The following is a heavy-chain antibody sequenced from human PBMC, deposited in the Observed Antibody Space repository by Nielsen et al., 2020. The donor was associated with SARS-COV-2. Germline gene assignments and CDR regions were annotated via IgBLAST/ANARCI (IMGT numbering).Heavy chain of an antibody. D-gene: IGHD3-16*01. CDR1: GYTFTDYY. Sequence: ASVKVSCKASGYTFTDYYIHWVRQAPGQGLEWMGRINPYSGGTNYAQKFQGRVTMTRDTSTSTVYMDLSSLRSEDTAVYYCARAPSTFYGMDVWGQGTTVTVSS. J-gene: IGHJ6*02. CDR3: ARAPSTFYGMDV. V-gene: IGHV1-2*06. CDR2: INPYSGGT.